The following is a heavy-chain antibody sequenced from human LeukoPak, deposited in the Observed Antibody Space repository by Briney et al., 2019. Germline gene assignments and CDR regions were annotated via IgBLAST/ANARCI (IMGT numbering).Heavy chain of an antibody. CDR1: GGSITSSTYD. Sequence: SETLSLTCNVSGGSITSSTYDWGWIRQPPGKGLEWIGTIYYSGTTFYNPSLKSRVTISVDASKNKLSLSLNSVTAADTAVYQCAGIPVTGLSNDYWGQGTLVTVSS. J-gene: IGHJ4*02. CDR3: AGIPVTGLSNDY. CDR2: IYYSGTT. V-gene: IGHV4-39*01. D-gene: IGHD6-19*01.